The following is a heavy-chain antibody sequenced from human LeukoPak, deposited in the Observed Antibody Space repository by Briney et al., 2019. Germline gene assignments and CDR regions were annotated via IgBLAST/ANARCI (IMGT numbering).Heavy chain of an antibody. D-gene: IGHD2-21*02. V-gene: IGHV4-59*01. J-gene: IGHJ4*02. CDR3: ARGEIEDCGGDCYLAY. CDR2: VYYSGTT. Sequence: SETLSLTCIVSGGSISNYYWHWIRQSPGKGLEWIGYVYYSGTTNYNPSLKSRVTISVDTSKNQFSLKLSSVTAADTAVYYCARGEIEDCGGDCYLAYWGQGTQVTVSS. CDR1: GGSISNYY.